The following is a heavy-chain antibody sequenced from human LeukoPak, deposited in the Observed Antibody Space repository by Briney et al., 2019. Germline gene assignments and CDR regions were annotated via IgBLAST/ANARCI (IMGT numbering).Heavy chain of an antibody. J-gene: IGHJ6*02. Sequence: PGRSLRLSCAASGFTFSGYAMHWVRQAPGKGLEWVAVTSYDGSNKYYADSVKGRFTISRDNSKNTLYLQMNSLRAEDTAVYYCARAYDFWSGYYHYYYGMDVWGQGTTVTVSS. V-gene: IGHV3-30*04. D-gene: IGHD3-3*01. CDR3: ARAYDFWSGYYHYYYGMDV. CDR2: TSYDGSNK. CDR1: GFTFSGYA.